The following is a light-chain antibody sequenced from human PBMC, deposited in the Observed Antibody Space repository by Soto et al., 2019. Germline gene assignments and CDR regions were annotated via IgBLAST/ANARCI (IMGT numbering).Light chain of an antibody. CDR3: QQFDNLPLT. CDR2: DAS. J-gene: IGKJ4*01. V-gene: IGKV1-33*01. Sequence: DIQMTQSQSSLSASVGDRVTITCQASQDVSNYLNWYQQKLGKAPKLLIYDASNLETGVPSRFSGSGSGTDFSFTISSLQPEDIATYYCQQFDNLPLTFGGGTKVDIK. CDR1: QDVSNY.